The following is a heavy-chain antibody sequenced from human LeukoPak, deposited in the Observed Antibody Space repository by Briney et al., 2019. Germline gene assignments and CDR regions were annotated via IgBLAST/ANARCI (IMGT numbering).Heavy chain of an antibody. D-gene: IGHD6-13*01. Sequence: PGGSLRLSCAASGFTFSNYWMSWVRQAPGKGLEWVANIKQDGSEKYYLDSVKGRFTISRDNAKNSLYLQMNSLRGEDTAVYYXARXRRYTSSWYLGYWGQGTLVTVSS. CDR3: ARXRRYTSSWYLGY. CDR1: GFTFSNYW. CDR2: IKQDGSEK. J-gene: IGHJ4*02. V-gene: IGHV3-7*01.